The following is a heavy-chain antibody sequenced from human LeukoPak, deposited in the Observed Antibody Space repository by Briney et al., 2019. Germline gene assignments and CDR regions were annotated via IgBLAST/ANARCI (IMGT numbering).Heavy chain of an antibody. J-gene: IGHJ4*02. CDR3: ATRWVLTGEPY. CDR2: IHHSGST. D-gene: IGHD7-27*01. Sequence: SETLSLTCAVSGDSISSYGWYTWVRQPPGQGLEWIGEIHHSGSTNYNVSLKSRVTISLDKSKNQFSLDLTSVTAADTAVYYCATRWVLTGEPYWGQGTLVTVSS. V-gene: IGHV4-4*02. CDR1: GDSISSYGW.